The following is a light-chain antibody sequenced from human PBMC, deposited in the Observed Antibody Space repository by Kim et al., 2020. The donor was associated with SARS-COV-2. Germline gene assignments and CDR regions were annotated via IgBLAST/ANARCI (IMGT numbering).Light chain of an antibody. Sequence: VSPEQTATIACSGDELGDKYTNCQQQKPGQSPVLVIYQDRKRPSGIPERFSGSNSGNTATLTISGTQTMDEGDYYCQAWDSSAGGVFGGGTKLTVL. CDR2: QDR. V-gene: IGLV3-1*01. J-gene: IGLJ3*02. CDR1: ELGDKY. CDR3: QAWDSSAGGV.